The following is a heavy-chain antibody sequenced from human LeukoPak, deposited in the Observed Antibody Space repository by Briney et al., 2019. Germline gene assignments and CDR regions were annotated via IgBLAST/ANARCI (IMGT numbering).Heavy chain of an antibody. Sequence: PGGSLRLSCVASGFTFSSYEFNWVRQAPGKGLEWVSNILTGNAIYYADSVKGRFTISRDNAKNSVYLQMNSLRAEDTAVYYCARGYGDNPYGMDVWGQGTTVTVSS. J-gene: IGHJ6*02. V-gene: IGHV3-48*03. CDR2: ILTGNAI. CDR1: GFTFSSYE. CDR3: ARGYGDNPYGMDV. D-gene: IGHD4-17*01.